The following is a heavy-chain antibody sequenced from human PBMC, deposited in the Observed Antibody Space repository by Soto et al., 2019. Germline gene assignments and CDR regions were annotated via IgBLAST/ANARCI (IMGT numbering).Heavy chain of an antibody. D-gene: IGHD6-13*01. Sequence: QLQLQESGPGLVKPSETLSLTCTLSGASISSSSYYWGGMRQPPGKGLGWIGSIYYSGSTNYNPSQKSRVTISVDTSKNQFTLKLTSVTAADAAVYYCARHQAGPFDYWGQGTLVTVSS. CDR1: GASISSSSYY. CDR3: ARHQAGPFDY. J-gene: IGHJ4*02. CDR2: IYYSGST. V-gene: IGHV4-39*01.